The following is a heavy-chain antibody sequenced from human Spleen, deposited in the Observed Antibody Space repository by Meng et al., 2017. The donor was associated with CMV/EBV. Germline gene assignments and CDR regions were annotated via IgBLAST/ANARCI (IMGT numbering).Heavy chain of an antibody. V-gene: IGHV1-18*01. J-gene: IGHJ6*02. CDR2: ISAYNGNT. CDR1: GYTFTSYG. CDR3: ARDALLWSSYYVGGGMDV. Sequence: ASVKVSCKASGYTFTSYGISWVRQAPGQGLEWMGWISAYNGNTNYAQKLQGRVTMTTDTSTSTAYMELRSLRSDDTAVYYCARDALLWSSYYVGGGMDVWGQGTTVTVSS. D-gene: IGHD3-3*01.